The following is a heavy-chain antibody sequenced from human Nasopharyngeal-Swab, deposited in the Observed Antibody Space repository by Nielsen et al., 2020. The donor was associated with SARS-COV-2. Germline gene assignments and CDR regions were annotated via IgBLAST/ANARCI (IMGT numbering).Heavy chain of an antibody. CDR1: GFIFSASA. CDR2: ISGSSSRI. CDR3: ARDYYDSSGEEEYGVYFDY. Sequence: GGSLRLSCAASGFIFSASAIHWVRQAPGKGLEWVSSISGSSSRIYYADSVKGRFTISRDYAKNSLYLQMNSLRAEDTAVYYCARDYYDSSGEEEYGVYFDYWGQGTLVTVSS. J-gene: IGHJ4*02. D-gene: IGHD3-22*01. V-gene: IGHV3-21*01.